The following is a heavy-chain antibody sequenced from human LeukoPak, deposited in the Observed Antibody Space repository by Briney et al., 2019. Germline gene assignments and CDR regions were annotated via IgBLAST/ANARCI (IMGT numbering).Heavy chain of an antibody. CDR2: IYTSGGT. J-gene: IGHJ3*02. V-gene: IGHV4-4*09. CDR3: ARQKCTSTSCLTKNAFDI. D-gene: IGHD2-2*01. Sequence: SETLSLTCTVSGSISSYYWSWIRQPPGKGLEWIGYIYTSGGTNYNPSLKSRVTISVDTSKSQFSLDLSSVTAADTAVYYCARQKCTSTSCLTKNAFDIWGQGTMVTVSS. CDR1: GSISSYY.